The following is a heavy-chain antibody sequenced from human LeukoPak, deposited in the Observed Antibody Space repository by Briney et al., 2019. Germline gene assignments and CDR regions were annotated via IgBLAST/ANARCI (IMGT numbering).Heavy chain of an antibody. V-gene: IGHV3-30*02. CDR1: GFTFSSYG. J-gene: IGHJ3*02. D-gene: IGHD6-6*01. CDR3: AKDSIAAPGAFDI. CDR2: IRYDGSNK. Sequence: PGGSLRLSCAASGFTFSSYGMHWVRQAPGKGLEWVAFIRYDGSNKYYADSVKGRFTISRDNSKNTLYLQMNSLRAEDTAVYYCAKDSIAAPGAFDIWGQGTMVTVSS.